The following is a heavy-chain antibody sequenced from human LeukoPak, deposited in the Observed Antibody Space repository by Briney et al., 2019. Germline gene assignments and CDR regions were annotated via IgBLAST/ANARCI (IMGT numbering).Heavy chain of an antibody. CDR2: ISYDGSHQ. CDR1: GFTFSHYA. Sequence: GRSLRLSCAASGFTFSHYAMHWVRQAPGKGLEWVAVISYDGSHQYSADSVKGRLTISRDNSRHTLYLQMNSLRPEDTAVYYCARARHGTLKYWGQGTLVTVSS. V-gene: IGHV3-30*01. D-gene: IGHD1-26*01. J-gene: IGHJ4*02. CDR3: ARARHGTLKY.